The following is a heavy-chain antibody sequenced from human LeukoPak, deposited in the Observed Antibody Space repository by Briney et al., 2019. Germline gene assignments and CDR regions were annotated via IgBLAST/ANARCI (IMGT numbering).Heavy chain of an antibody. J-gene: IGHJ4*02. CDR3: ARHSTFFGVVIIKGRVRGPFDY. CDR2: INHSGST. V-gene: IGHV4-34*01. D-gene: IGHD3-3*01. Sequence: GSLRLSCAASGFTFSSYWMSWIRQPPGKGLEWIGEINHSGSTNYNPSLKSRVTISVDTSKNQFSLKLSSVTAADTAVYYCARHSTFFGVVIIKGRVRGPFDYWGQGTLVTVSS. CDR1: GFTFSSYW.